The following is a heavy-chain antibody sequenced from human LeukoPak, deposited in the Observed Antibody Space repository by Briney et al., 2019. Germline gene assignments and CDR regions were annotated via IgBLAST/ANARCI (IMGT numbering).Heavy chain of an antibody. CDR3: AKQRFREGSTVTEYYYYNYMDV. D-gene: IGHD4-17*01. CDR2: ISISGSI. CDR1: GDSISSGGYY. Sequence: SESPSLTCTVYGDSISSGGYYWSWLRQPAGNGLEWFGGISISGSINYNPSLKRRFTISVDTTTYQFSLKLSSVTAADTAVYFCAKQRFREGSTVTEYYYYNYMDVWGKGTTVTISS. J-gene: IGHJ6*03. V-gene: IGHV4-61*02.